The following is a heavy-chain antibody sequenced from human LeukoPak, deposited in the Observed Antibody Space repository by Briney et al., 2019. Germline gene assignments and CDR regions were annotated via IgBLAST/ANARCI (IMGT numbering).Heavy chain of an antibody. CDR1: GFTFISYA. Sequence: GGSLRLSCSASGFTFISYAMHWVRQAPGKELEYVSAISSNGGSTYYADSVKGRFTISRDNSKNALYLQMSSLRAEDTAVYYCVKEAYSGSYSLDYWGQGTLVTVSS. V-gene: IGHV3-64D*09. J-gene: IGHJ4*02. D-gene: IGHD1-26*01. CDR2: ISSNGGST. CDR3: VKEAYSGSYSLDY.